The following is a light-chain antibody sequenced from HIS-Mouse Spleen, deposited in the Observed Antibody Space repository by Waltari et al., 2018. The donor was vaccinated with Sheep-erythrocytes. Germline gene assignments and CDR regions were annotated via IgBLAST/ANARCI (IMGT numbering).Light chain of an antibody. CDR1: SSDVGSYNL. CDR2: EGS. CDR3: CSYAGSSTPWV. Sequence: QSALTQPASVSGSPGQSITISCTGTSSDVGSYNLVSRYQQHPGKAPKLMIYEGSKRPLGVSNRFSGSKSGNTASLTISGLQAEDEADYYCCSYAGSSTPWVFGGGTKLTVL. J-gene: IGLJ3*02. V-gene: IGLV2-23*01.